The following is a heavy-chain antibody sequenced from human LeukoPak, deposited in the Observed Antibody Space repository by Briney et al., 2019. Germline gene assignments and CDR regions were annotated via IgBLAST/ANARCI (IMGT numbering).Heavy chain of an antibody. CDR2: ISTYNGNT. D-gene: IGHD1-26*01. V-gene: IGHV1-18*01. J-gene: IGHJ3*01. CDR1: GYTFTSYG. CDR3: ARGGRYSGSYLASEIG. Sequence: ASVKVSCKASGYTFTSYGISWVRQAPGQGLEWMGWISTYNGNTNYAQKLQGRVTMTTDASTSTAYMELRSLRSDDTAVYYCARGGRYSGSYLASEIGWGQGTMVTVSS.